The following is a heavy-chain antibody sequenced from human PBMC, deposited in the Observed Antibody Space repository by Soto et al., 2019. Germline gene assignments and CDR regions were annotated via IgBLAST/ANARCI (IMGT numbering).Heavy chain of an antibody. V-gene: IGHV3-23*01. CDR3: AKELLGYCTNGVCPRGFDI. Sequence: PGGSLRLSCAASGFTFSSYAMSWVRQAPGKGLEWVSAISGSGGSTYYADSVKGRFTISRDNSKNTLYLQMNSLRAEDTAVYYCAKELLGYCTNGVCPRGFDIWGQGTMVTVSS. D-gene: IGHD2-8*01. CDR2: ISGSGGST. CDR1: GFTFSSYA. J-gene: IGHJ3*02.